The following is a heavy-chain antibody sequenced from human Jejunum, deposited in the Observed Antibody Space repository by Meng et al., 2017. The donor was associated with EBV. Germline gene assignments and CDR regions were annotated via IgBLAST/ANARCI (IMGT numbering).Heavy chain of an antibody. CDR1: GYTFTTHH. CDR3: ARGDGYNLY. V-gene: IGHV1-8*01. CDR2: MSPDNGDT. D-gene: IGHD5-24*01. Sequence: QVQRVESGAEVKKPAASVKVSCKASGYTFTTHHINWVRQATGQGLEYMGWMSPDNGDTGYAQKFQGRLTMTRDTPISTAYMELSSLTSDDTAVYYCARGDGYNLYWGQGTLVTVSS. J-gene: IGHJ4*02.